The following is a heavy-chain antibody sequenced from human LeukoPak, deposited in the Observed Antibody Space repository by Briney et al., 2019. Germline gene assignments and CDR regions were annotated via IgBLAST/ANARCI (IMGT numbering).Heavy chain of an antibody. V-gene: IGHV4-59*01. D-gene: IGHD2-15*01. CDR2: IYYSGST. Sequence: KTSETLSLTCTVSGGAISEYYWSWIRQPPGKGLEWIGYIYYSGSTNYNPSLKSRVAISVDTSKNQFSLKLSSVTAADTAVYYCARTQARLLLDYWGEGTLVTVSS. CDR1: GGAISEYY. J-gene: IGHJ4*02. CDR3: ARTQARLLLDY.